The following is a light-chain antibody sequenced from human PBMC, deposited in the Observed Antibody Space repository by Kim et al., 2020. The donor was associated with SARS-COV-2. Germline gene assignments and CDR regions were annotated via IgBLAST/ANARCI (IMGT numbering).Light chain of an antibody. CDR2: GKN. V-gene: IGLV3-19*01. Sequence: SSEPTQDPAVSVALGQTVRITCQGDSLRSYYASWYQQKPGQAPVLVIYGKNNRPSGIPDRFSGSSSGNTASLTITGAQAEDEADYYCNSRDSSGNHLNWV. CDR3: NSRDSSGNHLNWV. J-gene: IGLJ3*02. CDR1: SLRSYY.